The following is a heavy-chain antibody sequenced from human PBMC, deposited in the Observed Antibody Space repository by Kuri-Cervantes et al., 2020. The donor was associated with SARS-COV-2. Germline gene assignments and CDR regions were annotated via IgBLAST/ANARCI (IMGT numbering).Heavy chain of an antibody. V-gene: IGHV3-21*01. CDR3: ARVEGQYYDSSGYSDY. Sequence: GGSLRLSCAASGFTFSGYSMNWVRQAPGKGLEWVSSISSSSSYIYYADSVKGRFTISRDNAKNSLYLQMNSLRAEDTAVYYCARVEGQYYDSSGYSDYWGQGTLVTVSS. CDR1: GFTFSGYS. J-gene: IGHJ4*02. CDR2: ISSSSSYI. D-gene: IGHD3-22*01.